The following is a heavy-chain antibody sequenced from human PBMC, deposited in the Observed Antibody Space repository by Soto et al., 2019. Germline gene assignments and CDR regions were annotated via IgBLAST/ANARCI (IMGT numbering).Heavy chain of an antibody. V-gene: IGHV4-28*01. CDR1: GSPISSSTS. CDR2: IYYSGRT. CDR3: ARKGEEGWFDP. J-gene: IGHJ5*02. Sequence: QVQLQESGPGLVKPSDTLSLTCAVSGSPISSSTSWGWLRQPPGKGLEWIGHIYYSGRTYYNPSLKSRVTMSVDTSKNQFSLKLSSVTAVDTAVDYCARKGEEGWFDPWGQGTLVTVSS. D-gene: IGHD2-21*01.